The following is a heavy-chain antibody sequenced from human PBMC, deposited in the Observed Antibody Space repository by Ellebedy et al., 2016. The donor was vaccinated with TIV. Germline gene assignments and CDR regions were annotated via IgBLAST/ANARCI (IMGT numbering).Heavy chain of an antibody. CDR2: ISGSGGST. Sequence: PGGSLRLSCAASGFTFSDYAMDWVRQAPGKGLEWVSSISGSGGSTPYADSVKGRFTISRDNSKNTLYLQMNSLRVEDTALYYCAKGVGNAAFDFWGQGTLVTVSS. CDR3: AKGVGNAAFDF. CDR1: GFTFSDYA. D-gene: IGHD1-26*01. V-gene: IGHV3-23*01. J-gene: IGHJ4*02.